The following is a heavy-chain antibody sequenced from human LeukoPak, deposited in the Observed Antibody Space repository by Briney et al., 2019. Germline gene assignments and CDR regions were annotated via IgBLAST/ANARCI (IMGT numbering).Heavy chain of an antibody. D-gene: IGHD2-2*01. Sequence: SETLSLTCAVYGGSFSGYYWSWIRQPPGKGLEWIGEINHGGSTNYNPSLKSRVTISVDTSKNQFSLKLSSVTAADTAVYYCARGLFVVVPAVYYYYYYGMDVWGQGTTVTVSS. CDR2: INHGGST. J-gene: IGHJ6*02. V-gene: IGHV4-34*01. CDR3: ARGLFVVVPAVYYYYYYGMDV. CDR1: GGSFSGYY.